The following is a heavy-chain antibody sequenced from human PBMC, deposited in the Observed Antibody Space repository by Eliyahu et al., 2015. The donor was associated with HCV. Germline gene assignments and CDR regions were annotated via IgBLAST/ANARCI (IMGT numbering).Heavy chain of an antibody. Sequence: EVQLLESGGGLVQPGGSLRLSCAASGFTFNTFDMTXARQAPGKGLXWVSAMSGSGDNTYYADSVKGRFTITRDISKNTLYLQMTSLRAEDTAVYYCVKGAWADDWGEGTLVTVSS. CDR2: MSGSGDNT. CDR3: VKGAWADD. D-gene: IGHD7-27*01. J-gene: IGHJ4*02. V-gene: IGHV3-23*01. CDR1: GFTFNTFD.